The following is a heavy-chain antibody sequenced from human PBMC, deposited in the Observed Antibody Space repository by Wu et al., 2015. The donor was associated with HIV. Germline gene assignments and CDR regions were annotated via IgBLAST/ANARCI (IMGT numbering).Heavy chain of an antibody. CDR3: ARAVTSGVSSSWYPYYFDY. D-gene: IGHD6-13*01. V-gene: IGHV1-69*12. Sequence: QVQLVQSGAEVKKPGSSVKVSCKASGGTFSSYAISWVRQAPGQGLEWMGGIIPIFGTANYAQKFQGRVTITADESTSTAYMELSSLRSEDTAVYYCARAVTSGVSSSWYPYYFDYWGQGTLVTVSS. CDR2: IIPIFGTA. J-gene: IGHJ4*02. CDR1: GGTFSSYA.